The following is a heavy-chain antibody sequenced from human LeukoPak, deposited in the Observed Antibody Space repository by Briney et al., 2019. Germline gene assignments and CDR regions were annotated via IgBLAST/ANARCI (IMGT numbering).Heavy chain of an antibody. CDR3: ARALDCTNGVCFGDDAFDI. D-gene: IGHD2-8*01. Sequence: SVKVSCKASGGISSSYTISWVRQAPGQGLEWMGRIIPIDGVENYAQKFQGRVTITADKLTSTAYMELSSLRSEDTAVYYCARALDCTNGVCFGDDAFDIWGQGTMVTVSS. CDR1: GGISSSYT. CDR2: IIPIDGVE. V-gene: IGHV1-69*02. J-gene: IGHJ3*02.